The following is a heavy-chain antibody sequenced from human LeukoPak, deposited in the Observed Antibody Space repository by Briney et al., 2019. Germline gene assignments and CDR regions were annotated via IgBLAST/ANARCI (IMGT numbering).Heavy chain of an antibody. D-gene: IGHD2-2*01. CDR1: GFSFSNYG. CDR3: AKSNGYCSTSSCSEDYFYYYMDV. V-gene: IGHV3-30*02. CDR2: IRFDGSTE. Sequence: GALRLSCAASGFSFSNYGMHWVRQAPGKGLEWVAFIRFDGSTEHYADSVKGRFAISRDNSKNTLFLQMNSLRPEDTAVYYCAKSNGYCSTSSCSEDYFYYYMDVWGKGTTVTISS. J-gene: IGHJ6*03.